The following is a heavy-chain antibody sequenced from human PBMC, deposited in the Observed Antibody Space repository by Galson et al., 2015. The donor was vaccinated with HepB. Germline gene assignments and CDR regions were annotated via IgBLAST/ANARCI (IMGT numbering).Heavy chain of an antibody. CDR2: VKGSGGRGGMT. CDR3: AKETMETPGIDWFDP. D-gene: IGHD4/OR15-4a*01. J-gene: IGHJ5*01. CDR1: GFTFRTYA. Sequence: SCAASGFTFRTYAMSWVRQAPGKGLEWVAGVKGSGGRGGMTHYADSVNGRFTISRDDSKQTLYLQMNSLRVEDTAVYYCAKETMETPGIDWFDPWGQGTLVTVSS. V-gene: IGHV3-23*01.